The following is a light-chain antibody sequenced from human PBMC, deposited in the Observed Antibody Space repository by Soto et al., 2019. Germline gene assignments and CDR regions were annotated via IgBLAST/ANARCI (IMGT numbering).Light chain of an antibody. V-gene: IGKV3-11*01. Sequence: EIVLTQSPATLTLSPGERATLSCRASQSVSSYLGWYQQKPGQAPTLLIYDASNRATGIPARFSGSGSGTDFTLTISSLVPEEFAICYWHQRGDWPPTCGQETRLEIK. CDR3: HQRGDWPPT. CDR1: QSVSSY. J-gene: IGKJ5*01. CDR2: DAS.